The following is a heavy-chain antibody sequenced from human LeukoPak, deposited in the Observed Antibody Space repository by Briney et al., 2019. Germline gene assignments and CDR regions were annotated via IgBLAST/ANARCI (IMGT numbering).Heavy chain of an antibody. Sequence: SETLSLTCTVSVGSINNHYWSWSRQPPGKGVERIRYIYYSGSTNYNPALKSRVTISVDTSKNQFSLKLSSVTAADTAVYYCARGVIQLSTDAFDIWGQGTMVTVSS. CDR2: IYYSGST. D-gene: IGHD5-18*01. CDR1: VGSINNHY. CDR3: ARGVIQLSTDAFDI. V-gene: IGHV4-59*11. J-gene: IGHJ3*02.